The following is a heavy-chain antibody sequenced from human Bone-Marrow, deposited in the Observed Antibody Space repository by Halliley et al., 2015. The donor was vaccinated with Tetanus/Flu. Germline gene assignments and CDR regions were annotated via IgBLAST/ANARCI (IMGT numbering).Heavy chain of an antibody. D-gene: IGHD3-10*01. CDR2: IYYDGANK. CDR1: GFTFSSFA. J-gene: IGHJ4*02. Sequence: QLVQSGGGVVQPGRSLRLSCAASGFTFSSFAMHWVRQAPGKGLEWVAVIYYDGANKYYEDSVKGRFTISRDNSKNTVYLQMNSLRADDTAVYYCARSSMYGPGSEHDYWGQGSLVTVSS. CDR3: ARSSMYGPGSEHDY. V-gene: IGHV3-33*01.